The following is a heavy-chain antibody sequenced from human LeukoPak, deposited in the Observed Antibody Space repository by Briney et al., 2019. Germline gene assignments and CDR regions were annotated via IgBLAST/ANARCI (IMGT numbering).Heavy chain of an antibody. V-gene: IGHV3-74*01. D-gene: IGHD3-3*01. CDR3: VTVGEWLLADY. J-gene: IGHJ4*02. CDR2: IKSDGSTT. Sequence: GGSLRLSCAASGFTFSSYWMHWVRQAPGKGLVWVARIKSDGSTTIYADSVKGRFTISRDNAKNTLYLQMNSLRAEDTAVCYCVTVGEWLLADYWGQGTLVTVSS. CDR1: GFTFSSYW.